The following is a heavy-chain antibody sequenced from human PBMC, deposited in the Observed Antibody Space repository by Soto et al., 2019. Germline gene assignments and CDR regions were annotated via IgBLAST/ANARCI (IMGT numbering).Heavy chain of an antibody. J-gene: IGHJ3*02. CDR2: ISAYNGNT. CDR1: GYTFTSYG. D-gene: IGHD1-26*01. CDR3: ARDAVRWESDAFDI. V-gene: IGHV1-18*01. Sequence: SVTVSCKASGYTFTSYGISWVRQAPGQGLEWMGWISAYNGNTNYAQKLQGRVTMTTDTSTSTAYMELRSLRSDDTAVYYCARDAVRWESDAFDIWGQGTMVTVSS.